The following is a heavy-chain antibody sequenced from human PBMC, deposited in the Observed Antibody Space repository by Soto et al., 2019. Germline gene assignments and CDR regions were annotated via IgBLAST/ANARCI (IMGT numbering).Heavy chain of an antibody. J-gene: IGHJ6*02. Sequence: LCLTCTVSDGSIISGGYYWSWISQHPGKGLEWIGYIYYSGSTYYNPSLKSRVTISVDTSKNQFSLKLSSVTAADTAVYYCARVSAAHYYGMDVWGQGTTVTVSS. CDR2: IYYSGST. V-gene: IGHV4-31*03. CDR1: DGSIISGGYY. CDR3: ARVSAAHYYGMDV. D-gene: IGHD3-3*02.